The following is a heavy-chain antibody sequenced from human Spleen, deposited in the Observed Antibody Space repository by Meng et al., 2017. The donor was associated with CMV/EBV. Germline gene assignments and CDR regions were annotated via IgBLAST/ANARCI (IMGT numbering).Heavy chain of an antibody. CDR3: ARVRGVTPAARMDV. Sequence: GESLKISCAASGFIFSDSYMSWIRQAPGKGLEWVSYISSSGSTIYYADSVKGRLTISRDNSKNTLYLRMDSLRAEDTAVYYCARVRGVTPAARMDVWGQGTTVTVSS. D-gene: IGHD3-10*01. CDR2: ISSSGSTI. J-gene: IGHJ6*02. V-gene: IGHV3-11*04. CDR1: GFIFSDSY.